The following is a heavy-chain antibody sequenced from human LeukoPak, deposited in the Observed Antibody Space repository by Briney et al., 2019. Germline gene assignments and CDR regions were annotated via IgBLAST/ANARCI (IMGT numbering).Heavy chain of an antibody. CDR3: AKGGFGSGSYFDY. J-gene: IGHJ4*02. CDR1: GYSFTSYD. D-gene: IGHD3-10*01. CDR2: MNPNSGDT. V-gene: IGHV1-8*01. Sequence: ASVKVSCKASGYSFTSYDINWVRQATGQGLEWMGWMNPNSGDTGYVQKFQGRVTMTRDTSISTAYMELSSLRSDDTAVYYCAKGGFGSGSYFDYWGQGTPVTVSS.